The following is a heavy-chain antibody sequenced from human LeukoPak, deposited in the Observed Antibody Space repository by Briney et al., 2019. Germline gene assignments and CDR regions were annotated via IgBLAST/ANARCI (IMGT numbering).Heavy chain of an antibody. CDR3: ARPVAGPRGYYGMDV. J-gene: IGHJ6*02. CDR1: GYTFTGYY. D-gene: IGHD6-19*01. V-gene: IGHV1-18*04. Sequence: GASVKVSCKASGYTFTGYYMHWVRQAPGQGLEWMGWISAYNGNTNYAQKLQGRVTMTTDTSTSTAYMELRSLRSDDTAVYYCARPVAGPRGYYGMDVWGQGTTVTVSS. CDR2: ISAYNGNT.